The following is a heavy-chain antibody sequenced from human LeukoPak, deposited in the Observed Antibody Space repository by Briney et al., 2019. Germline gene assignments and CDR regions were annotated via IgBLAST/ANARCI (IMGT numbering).Heavy chain of an antibody. CDR2: IYSGGST. J-gene: IGHJ6*02. CDR3: ARDEAPKTTVTTRYYYYYGMDV. V-gene: IGHV3-66*01. CDR1: GFTVSSNY. D-gene: IGHD4-17*01. Sequence: GGSLRLSCAASGFTVSSNYMSWVRQAPGKGLEWVSVIYSGGSTYYADSVKGRFTISRDNSKNTLYLQMNSLRAEDTAVYYCARDEAPKTTVTTRYYYYYGMDVWGQGTTVTVSS.